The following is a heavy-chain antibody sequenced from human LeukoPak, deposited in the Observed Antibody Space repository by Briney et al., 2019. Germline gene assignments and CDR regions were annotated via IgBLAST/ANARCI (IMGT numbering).Heavy chain of an antibody. D-gene: IGHD3-10*01. Sequence: GGSLRLSCAASGFAFSNYAMTWVRQAPGKGLEWVSTIYDDNTYYADSVKGRFTISRDNSKNTLYLQMNSLRAEDTAVYYCAKGTDFGPWGQGTLVTVSS. CDR2: IYDDNT. CDR1: GFAFSNYA. V-gene: IGHV3-23*01. CDR3: AKGTDFGP. J-gene: IGHJ4*02.